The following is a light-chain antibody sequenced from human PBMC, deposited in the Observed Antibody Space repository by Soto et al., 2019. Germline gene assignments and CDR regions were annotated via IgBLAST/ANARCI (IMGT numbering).Light chain of an antibody. J-gene: IGKJ1*01. CDR3: QQYYKWPQT. CDR1: QSVSNK. CDR2: DAS. Sequence: EIVLTQSPASLSVTPGERVTISCRASQSVSNKLAWYQQKPGKAPRLLIYDASTRATGIPARFRGSGSGTEFTLTISSLQSEDFAIYHCQQYYKWPQTFGQGTKVDIK. V-gene: IGKV3-15*01.